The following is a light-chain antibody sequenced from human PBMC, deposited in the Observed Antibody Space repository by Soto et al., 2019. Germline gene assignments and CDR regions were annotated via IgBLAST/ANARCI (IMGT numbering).Light chain of an antibody. CDR1: QAVDSKF. CDR2: GVS. Sequence: IVLTQSPGTLSLSPGETATLSSRASQAVDSKFLAWYQQNPGQAPRLIMFGVSGRATGVPARFSGGVSGTDFTLTIRSLEPEDFAVYYCQLYGISVPVTFGQGTRLQI. J-gene: IGKJ5*01. V-gene: IGKV3-20*01. CDR3: QLYGISVPVT.